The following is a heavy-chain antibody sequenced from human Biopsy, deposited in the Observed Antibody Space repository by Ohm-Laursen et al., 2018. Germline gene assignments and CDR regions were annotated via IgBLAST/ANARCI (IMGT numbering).Heavy chain of an antibody. Sequence: SVKVSCKSSGGTFSNYAISWVRQAPGEGLEWMGGITAVSGLVNYAPKFQGRVSITADKSTTTAYMELSNLKSEDTAVYYCATPFQYYDSWGGYPPFDHWGQGTLVTVSS. D-gene: IGHD3-3*01. J-gene: IGHJ4*02. CDR2: ITAVSGLV. CDR1: GGTFSNYA. V-gene: IGHV1-69*10. CDR3: ATPFQYYDSWGGYPPFDH.